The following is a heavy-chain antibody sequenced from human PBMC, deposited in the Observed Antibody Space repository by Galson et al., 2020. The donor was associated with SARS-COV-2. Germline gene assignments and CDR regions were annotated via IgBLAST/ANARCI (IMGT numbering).Heavy chain of an antibody. CDR3: VRGTSSGWGIFDY. CDR1: GFTFSSYW. Sequence: TGGSLRLSCAASGFTFSSYWMHWVRQAPGKGLVWVSRTNAAGSTTNYADSVQGRFTISRDNAKDTLYLQINSLRAEDTAVYYCVRGTSSGWGIFDYWGQGTLVTVSS. D-gene: IGHD6-19*01. CDR2: TNAAGSTT. J-gene: IGHJ4*02. V-gene: IGHV3-74*01.